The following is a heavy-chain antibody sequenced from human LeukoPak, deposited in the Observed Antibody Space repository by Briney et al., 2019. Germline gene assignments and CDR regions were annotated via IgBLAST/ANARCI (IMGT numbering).Heavy chain of an antibody. CDR1: GFTVSSNY. J-gene: IGHJ4*02. CDR2: IYGGGST. Sequence: GGSLRLSCEASGFTVSSNYMSWVRQAPGKGLEWVSVIYGGGSTYYADSVKGRFTISRDNSKNTLYLQMNSLRAEDTAVYYCAKDRGSGSFPFDYWGQGTLVTVSS. V-gene: IGHV3-53*01. D-gene: IGHD3-10*01. CDR3: AKDRGSGSFPFDY.